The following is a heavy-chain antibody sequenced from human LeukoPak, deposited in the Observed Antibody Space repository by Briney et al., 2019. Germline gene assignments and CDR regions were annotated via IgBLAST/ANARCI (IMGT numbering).Heavy chain of an antibody. V-gene: IGHV3-23*01. CDR2: LTTDGGST. Sequence: GGSLRLSCAASGFTFSSYAMSWVRQAPGKGLEWVSSLTTDGGSTEYADSVKGRFTISRDNSKNTLYLQMDSLRAEDTALYYCAKSLVRWAFDYWGQGTLVTVPS. J-gene: IGHJ4*02. D-gene: IGHD1-26*01. CDR3: AKSLVRWAFDY. CDR1: GFTFSSYA.